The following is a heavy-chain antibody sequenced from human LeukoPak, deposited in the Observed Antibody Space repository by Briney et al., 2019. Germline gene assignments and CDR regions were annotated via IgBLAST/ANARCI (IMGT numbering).Heavy chain of an antibody. CDR1: GFTFSNAW. J-gene: IGHJ4*02. Sequence: GGSLRLSCAASGFTFSNAWMSWVRQAPGKGLEWVANIKQDGSEKYYVDSVEGRFTISRDNAKNSLYLQMNSLRAEDTAVYYCARVRFAWLRPFDYWGQGTLVTVSS. V-gene: IGHV3-7*01. D-gene: IGHD5-12*01. CDR2: IKQDGSEK. CDR3: ARVRFAWLRPFDY.